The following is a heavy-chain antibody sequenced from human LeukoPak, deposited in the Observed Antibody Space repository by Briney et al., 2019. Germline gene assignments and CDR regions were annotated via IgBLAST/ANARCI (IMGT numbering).Heavy chain of an antibody. V-gene: IGHV3-23*01. CDR2: ISGRGGTT. Sequence: GGSLRLSCVPSGFTFSSFAMTWVRQAPGKGLEWVSSISGRGGTTYYADSIKGRFTISRDSYKNMLDLQMNRLRAEDTAVYYCAKSPYFYNSGRYVDVWGKGTTVTVSS. CDR3: AKSPYFYNSGRYVDV. J-gene: IGHJ6*03. CDR1: GFTFSSFA. D-gene: IGHD3-10*01.